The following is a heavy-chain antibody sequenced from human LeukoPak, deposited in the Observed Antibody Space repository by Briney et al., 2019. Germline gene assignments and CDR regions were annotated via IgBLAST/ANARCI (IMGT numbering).Heavy chain of an antibody. CDR2: THRSGDT. CDR1: GFTFSDHY. Sequence: GSLRLSCAASGFTFSDHYMDWVRQAPGKGLEWLGETHRSGDTKYNPSLNGRVTISIDNSNNRLSLNLRYVTAADTAMYYCATRDQSRTYRAPADCWGQGTLATVSS. V-gene: IGHV4-34*08. D-gene: IGHD5-24*01. CDR3: ATRDQSRTYRAPADC. J-gene: IGHJ4*02.